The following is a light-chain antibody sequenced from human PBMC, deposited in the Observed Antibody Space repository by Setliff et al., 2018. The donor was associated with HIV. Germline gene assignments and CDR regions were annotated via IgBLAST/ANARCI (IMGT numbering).Light chain of an antibody. J-gene: IGLJ1*01. CDR3: TSYTSSHTYV. CDR2: DVS. Sequence: QSALTQPASVSGSPGQSVTISCTGTSSDVGAYNYVSWYQQYPGKAPKLMIYDVSERPSGVSDRFSGSKSGNTASLTISGLQAEDEADYYCTSYTSSHTYVFGTGTMVTV. CDR1: SSDVGAYNY. V-gene: IGLV2-14*03.